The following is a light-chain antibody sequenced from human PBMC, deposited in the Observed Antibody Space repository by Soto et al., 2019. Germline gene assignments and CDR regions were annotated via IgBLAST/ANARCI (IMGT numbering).Light chain of an antibody. Sequence: DIQMTQSPSSVSASVGDRVTITCRASQGISSLLAWYQQKPGIAPNLLIHTASSLQSGVPSRFSGSGSGTDFTLTISSPQPEDFATYYCQQANSLPLTFGGGTKVEIK. J-gene: IGKJ4*01. V-gene: IGKV1-12*01. CDR1: QGISSL. CDR2: TAS. CDR3: QQANSLPLT.